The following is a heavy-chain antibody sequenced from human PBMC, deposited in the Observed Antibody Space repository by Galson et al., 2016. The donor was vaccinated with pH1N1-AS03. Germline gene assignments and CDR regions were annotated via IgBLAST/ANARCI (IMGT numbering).Heavy chain of an antibody. D-gene: IGHD5-24*01. CDR1: GFTFSDYG. CDR3: ARVDSSTYSDGWVPFDY. Sequence: SLRLSCAASGFTFSDYGMHWVRQAPGKGLEWVAIIWHDGSNKFYADSVKGRFTISRDDSKNTLYLQMNSLRAADTAMYYCARVDSSTYSDGWVPFDYWGQGTLVTVSS. J-gene: IGHJ4*02. V-gene: IGHV3-33*08. CDR2: IWHDGSNK.